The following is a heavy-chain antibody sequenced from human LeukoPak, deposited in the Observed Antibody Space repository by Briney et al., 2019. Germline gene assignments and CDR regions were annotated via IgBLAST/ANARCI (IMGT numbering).Heavy chain of an antibody. CDR2: IKSSDTST. V-gene: IGHV3-11*01. Sequence: GGSLRLSCAASGFSFSDSYMSWIRQAPGQGLEWLSYIKSSDTSTFYADSVKGRFTVSRDNAKNSLYLQMNSLRAEDTAVYYCARRGNMSSHAFDIWGQGTVVTVSS. CDR3: ARRGNMSSHAFDI. J-gene: IGHJ3*02. D-gene: IGHD2/OR15-2a*01. CDR1: GFSFSDSY.